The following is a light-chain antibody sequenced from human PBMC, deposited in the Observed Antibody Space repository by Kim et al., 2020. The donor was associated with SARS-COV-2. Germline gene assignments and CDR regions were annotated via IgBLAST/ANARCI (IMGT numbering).Light chain of an antibody. CDR2: STS. J-gene: IGKJ2*01. Sequence: ASVGDRVTITCRTRQSIGSNDLNWYAQRPGKAPNLLIYSTSSLESGVPSRFSGSGSGTDFTLTISSLQVEDFATYYCQQSYNTPYTFGQGTKLEI. CDR1: QSIGSND. V-gene: IGKV1-39*01. CDR3: QQSYNTPYT.